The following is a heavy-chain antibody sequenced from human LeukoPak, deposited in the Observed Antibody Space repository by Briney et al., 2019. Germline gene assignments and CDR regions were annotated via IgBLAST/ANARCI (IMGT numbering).Heavy chain of an antibody. CDR3: AKNRLKSYPGTDFDY. CDR2: ISGSGGST. J-gene: IGHJ4*02. D-gene: IGHD3-10*01. CDR1: GFTFGSYA. V-gene: IGHV3-23*01. Sequence: PGGSLRLSCAASGFTFGSYAMSWVRQAPGKGLEWVSAISGSGGSTYYADSVKGRFTISRDNSKNTLYLQMNSLRAEDTAVYYCAKNRLKSYPGTDFDYWGQGTLVTVSS.